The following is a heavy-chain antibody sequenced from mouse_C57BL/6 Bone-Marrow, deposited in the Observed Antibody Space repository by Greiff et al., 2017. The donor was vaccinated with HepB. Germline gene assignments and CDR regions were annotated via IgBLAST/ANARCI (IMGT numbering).Heavy chain of an antibody. J-gene: IGHJ3*01. V-gene: IGHV10-1*01. CDR2: IRSKSNNYAT. CDR3: VRSWVAY. CDR1: GFSFNTYA. Sequence: EVQLQQSGGGLVQPKGSLKLSCAASGFSFNTYAMNWVRQAPGKGLEWVARIRSKSNNYATYYADSVKDRFTISRDDSESMLYLQMNNLKTEDTAMYYCVRSWVAYWGQGTLVTVSA.